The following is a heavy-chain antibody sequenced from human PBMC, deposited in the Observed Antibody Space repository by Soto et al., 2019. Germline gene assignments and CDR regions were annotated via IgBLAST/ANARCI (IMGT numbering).Heavy chain of an antibody. CDR1: GYTFTIYD. D-gene: IGHD2-2*01. J-gene: IGHJ5*02. V-gene: IGHV1-8*01. CDR2: MNPNSGNT. Sequence: ASVKVSCKASGYTFTIYDINWVRQATGQGLEWMGWMNPNSGNTGYAQKFQGRVTMTRNTSISTAYMELSSLRSEDTAVYYCARVVRYCSSTSCPFRLDPWGQGTLVTVSS. CDR3: ARVVRYCSSTSCPFRLDP.